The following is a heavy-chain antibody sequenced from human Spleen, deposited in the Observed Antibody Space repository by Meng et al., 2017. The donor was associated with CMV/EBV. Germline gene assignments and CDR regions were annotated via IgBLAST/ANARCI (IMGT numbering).Heavy chain of an antibody. D-gene: IGHD3-9*01. CDR2: IKQDGSEK. CDR1: FSFRTYW. Sequence: FSFRTYWMTWVRQAPGKGLEWVANIKQDGSEKNYVDSVKGRFTISRDNAKHSLFLQMRSLRVEDTAVYCCARLGISSHWYRGYFFDHWGQGTLVTVSS. V-gene: IGHV3-7*01. J-gene: IGHJ4*02. CDR3: ARLGISSHWYRGYFFDH.